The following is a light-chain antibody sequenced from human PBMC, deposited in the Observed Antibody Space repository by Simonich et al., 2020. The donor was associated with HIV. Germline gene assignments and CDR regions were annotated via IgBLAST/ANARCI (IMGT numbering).Light chain of an antibody. Sequence: QSALTQPASVSGSPGQSITISCTGTRSDVGGYNYVSWYQHHPGKAPKLMLYDVSKRPSGVSNRFSGSKSGNTASLTISGLQAEDEADYYCSSYTSSSTYVFGTGTKVTVL. CDR3: SSYTSSSTYV. CDR2: DVS. CDR1: RSDVGGYNY. J-gene: IGLJ1*01. V-gene: IGLV2-14*03.